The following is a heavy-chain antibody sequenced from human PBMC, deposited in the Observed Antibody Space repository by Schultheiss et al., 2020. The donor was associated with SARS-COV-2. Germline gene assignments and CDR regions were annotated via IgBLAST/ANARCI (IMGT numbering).Heavy chain of an antibody. D-gene: IGHD3-10*01. J-gene: IGHJ4*02. CDR2: IYYSGST. CDR3: ARESAGEFDY. CDR1: GGSISSYY. V-gene: IGHV4-59*01. Sequence: SQTLSLTCTVSGGSISSYYWSWIRQPAGKGLEWIGYIYYSGSTNYNPSLKSRVTISVDTSKNQFSLKLSSVTAADTAVYYCARESAGEFDYWGQGTLVTVSS.